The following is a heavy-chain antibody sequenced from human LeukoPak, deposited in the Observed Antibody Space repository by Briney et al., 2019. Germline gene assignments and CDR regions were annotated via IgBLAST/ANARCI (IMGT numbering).Heavy chain of an antibody. D-gene: IGHD3-3*01. CDR2: ISSSSSTI. J-gene: IGHJ4*02. V-gene: IGHV3-48*01. Sequence: PGGSLRLSCAASGFTFINYSMNWVRQAPGKGLEWVSYISSSSSTIYYADSVKGRSTISRDNAKNSLYLQMNSLRAEDTAVYYCVRVRVHYDFWSGYYFDYWGQGSLVTVSS. CDR1: GFTFINYS. CDR3: VRVRVHYDFWSGYYFDY.